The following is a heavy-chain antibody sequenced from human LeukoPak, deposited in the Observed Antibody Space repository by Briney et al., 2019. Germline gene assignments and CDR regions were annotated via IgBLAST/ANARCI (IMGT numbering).Heavy chain of an antibody. CDR2: INWNGGST. J-gene: IGHJ3*02. CDR3: ASSTVSPFAFDI. V-gene: IGHV3-20*04. Sequence: GGSLRLSCAASGSTFDDYGMSWVRHAPGKGLEWVSGINWNGGSTVYADSVKGRFTISRDNAKNSLYLQMNSLRAEDTALYYCASSTVSPFAFDIWGQGTMVTVSS. D-gene: IGHD4-17*01. CDR1: GSTFDDYG.